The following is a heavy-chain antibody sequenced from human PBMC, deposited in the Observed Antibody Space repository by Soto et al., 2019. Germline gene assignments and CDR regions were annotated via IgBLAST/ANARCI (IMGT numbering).Heavy chain of an antibody. Sequence: VQLVESGGGLVQPGESLRLSCAASGFTFSYYWMHWVRQAPGKGLVWVSRIHSDGSSTTYADSVKGRFTISRDNARNTVYLQMNSLRVEETAVYYCARGDRGDFDIWGQGTVVTVSS. D-gene: IGHD7-27*01. V-gene: IGHV3-74*01. J-gene: IGHJ3*02. CDR2: IHSDGSST. CDR1: GFTFSYYW. CDR3: ARGDRGDFDI.